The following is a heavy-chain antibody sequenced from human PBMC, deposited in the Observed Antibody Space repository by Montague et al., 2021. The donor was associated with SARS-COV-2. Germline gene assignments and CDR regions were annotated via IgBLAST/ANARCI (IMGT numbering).Heavy chain of an antibody. J-gene: IGHJ4*02. D-gene: IGHD4-11*01. CDR1: GESFSGFF. V-gene: IGHV4-34*01. CDR2: INDRGVTNY. Sequence: SETLSLTCAVYGESFSGFFWSWIRQPPGKGLEWIAEINDRGVTNYNYNPSLGSRVIISADTSKNQFSLKLRSVTAADTAMYCCARWDPQTLTVISLRGKSANDYWGQGTLVTVSS. CDR3: ARWDPQTLTVISLRGKSANDY.